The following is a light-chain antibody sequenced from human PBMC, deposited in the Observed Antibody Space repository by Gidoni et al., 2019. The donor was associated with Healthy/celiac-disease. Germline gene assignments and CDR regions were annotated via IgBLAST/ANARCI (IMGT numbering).Light chain of an antibody. CDR3: QQYGSSLCS. Sequence: EIVSTQSPGTLSLSPGERATLSCRASQSVISSHLAWYQQKPGQAPRLLIYGASSRATGIPDRFSGSGSGTDFTLTISRLEPEDFAVYYCQQYGSSLCSFGQGTKLEIK. J-gene: IGKJ2*04. CDR1: QSVISSH. V-gene: IGKV3-20*01. CDR2: GAS.